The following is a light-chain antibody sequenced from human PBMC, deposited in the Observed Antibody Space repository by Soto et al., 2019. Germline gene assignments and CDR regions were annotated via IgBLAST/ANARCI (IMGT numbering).Light chain of an antibody. Sequence: QLVLTQSPSASASLGASVKLTCTLTSGHSSYAIAWHQQQPEKAPRCLMKLNSDGSHYRGDGIPDRFSGSSSGAERYLTISSLQSEDEADYYCQTWGTGKGVFGGGTKLTVL. J-gene: IGLJ2*01. CDR2: LNSDGSH. CDR1: SGHSSYA. V-gene: IGLV4-69*01. CDR3: QTWGTGKGV.